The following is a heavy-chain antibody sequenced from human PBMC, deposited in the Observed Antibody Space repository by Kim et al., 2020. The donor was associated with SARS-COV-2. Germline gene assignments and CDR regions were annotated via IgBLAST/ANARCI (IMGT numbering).Heavy chain of an antibody. CDR2: IYHGTGT. V-gene: IGHV4-59*01. D-gene: IGHD7-27*01. J-gene: IGHJ6*02. CDR3: ARDPGSRQDHYHGLDL. CDR1: GGPISNYY. Sequence: SETLSLTCTVSGGPISNYYWGWIRQPPGKGLEWIGFIYHGTGTNYNPSLKIRATISADTSKNQFSMNLTSVTAADTAVYDCARDPGSRQDHYHGLDLWG.